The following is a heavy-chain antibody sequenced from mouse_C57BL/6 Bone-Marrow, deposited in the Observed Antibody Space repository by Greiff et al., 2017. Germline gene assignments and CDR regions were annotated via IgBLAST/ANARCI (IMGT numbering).Heavy chain of an antibody. D-gene: IGHD2-3*01. CDR1: GFTFSDYY. CDR3: ARLAMVTMRYYAMDY. CDR2: ISNGGGST. V-gene: IGHV5-12*01. J-gene: IGHJ4*01. Sequence: EVQLVESGGGLVQPGGSLKLSCAASGFTFSDYYMYWVRQTPEKRLEWVAYISNGGGSTYYPDTVKGRFTISRDNAKNTLYLQMSRLKSEDTAMYYCARLAMVTMRYYAMDYWGQGTSVTVSS.